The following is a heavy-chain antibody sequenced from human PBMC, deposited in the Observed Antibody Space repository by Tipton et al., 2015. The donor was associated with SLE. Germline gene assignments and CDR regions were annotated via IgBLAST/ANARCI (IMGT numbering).Heavy chain of an antibody. Sequence: SLRLSCAASGFTFSTHSLNWVRQAPGRGLEWVSSISSTGSYIFYADSVKGRFTISRDNSKNTLYLQMNSLTAEDTALYYCAKEHYDFWSGSGAFDYWGQGTLVTVSS. J-gene: IGHJ4*02. CDR3: AKEHYDFWSGSGAFDY. CDR2: ISSTGSYI. V-gene: IGHV3-21*01. CDR1: GFTFSTHS. D-gene: IGHD3-3*01.